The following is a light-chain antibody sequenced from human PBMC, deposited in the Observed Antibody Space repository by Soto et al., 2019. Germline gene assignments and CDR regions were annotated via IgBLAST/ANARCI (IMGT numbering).Light chain of an antibody. V-gene: IGLV2-14*01. CDR2: EVS. Sequence: QSVLTQPASVSGSPGQSITISCTGTSSDVGGYNYVSWYQQHPGKAPKLMIYEVSNRPSGVSNRFSGSKSGNTASLTISGLQAEDEADYYCSSYTSSSPYVFGTG. CDR1: SSDVGGYNY. J-gene: IGLJ1*01. CDR3: SSYTSSSPYV.